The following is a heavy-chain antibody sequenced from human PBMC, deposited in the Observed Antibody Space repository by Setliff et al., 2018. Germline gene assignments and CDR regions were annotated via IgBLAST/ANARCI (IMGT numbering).Heavy chain of an antibody. Sequence: PSETLSLTCNVSGDSISSTYHWGWIRQSPGKGLEWIGTIYHSGNTYYNPSLNSRLTISVDTSKNQFSLRLTSVTAADTAVYYCARVLEDIVVVPAALFDYWGQGTLVTVSS. D-gene: IGHD2-2*01. CDR3: ARVLEDIVVVPAALFDY. CDR2: IYHSGNT. CDR1: GDSISSTYH. V-gene: IGHV4-38-2*02. J-gene: IGHJ4*02.